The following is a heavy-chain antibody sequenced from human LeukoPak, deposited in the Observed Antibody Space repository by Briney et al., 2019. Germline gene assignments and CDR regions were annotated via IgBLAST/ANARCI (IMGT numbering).Heavy chain of an antibody. CDR1: GFTFSSNA. D-gene: IGHD5-12*01. J-gene: IGHJ4*02. CDR2: ISPGGPT. CDR3: AKDGAWLRFDD. V-gene: IGHV3-23*01. Sequence: GGSLRLSCAASGFTFSSNAMSWVRQAPGKGLEWVSGISPGGPTYYADSVKGRFTISRDDYKSTVYLQMKNLRAEDTAVYYCAKDGAWLRFDDWGQGILVTVSS.